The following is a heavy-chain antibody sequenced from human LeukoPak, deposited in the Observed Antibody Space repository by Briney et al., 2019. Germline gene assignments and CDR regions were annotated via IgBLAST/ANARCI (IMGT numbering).Heavy chain of an antibody. CDR3: ARDGGGGLDY. D-gene: IGHD2-15*01. Sequence: GGSLRLSCAASGFTFSNYNMNWVRQAPGKGLEWVSCISISSNYIYYPDSVKGRFTISRDNAKNSLYLQMNSLRAEDTAVYYCARDGGGGLDYWGQGTLVTVSS. J-gene: IGHJ4*02. CDR2: ISISSNYI. CDR1: GFTFSNYN. V-gene: IGHV3-21*01.